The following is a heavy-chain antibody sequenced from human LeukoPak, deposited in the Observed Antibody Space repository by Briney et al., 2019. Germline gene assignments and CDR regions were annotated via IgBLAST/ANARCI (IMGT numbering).Heavy chain of an antibody. J-gene: IGHJ4*02. Sequence: SETPSLTCAVSTDSITSNWWSWVRQPPGKGLEWIGEVHKSGSTNYYPSLQSRVTISIDKSKNQIALELTSVTAADTAVYYCAKEIVGAPTPGAYWGQGILVTVSS. CDR1: TDSITSNW. CDR3: AKEIVGAPTPGAY. CDR2: VHKSGST. V-gene: IGHV4-4*02. D-gene: IGHD1-26*01.